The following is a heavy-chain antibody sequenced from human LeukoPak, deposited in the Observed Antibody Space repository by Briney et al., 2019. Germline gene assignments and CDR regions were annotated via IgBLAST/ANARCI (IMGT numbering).Heavy chain of an antibody. CDR2: IYHSGST. V-gene: IGHV4-30-2*01. CDR3: ARDPFYGGNSAGFDP. D-gene: IGHD4-23*01. J-gene: IGHJ5*02. Sequence: SQTLSLTCTVSGGSISSGGYYWSWIRQPPGKGLEWIGYIYHSGSTYYNPSLKSRVTISVDRSKNQFSLKLSSVTAADTAVYYCARDPFYGGNSAGFDPWGQGTLVTVSS. CDR1: GGSISSGGYY.